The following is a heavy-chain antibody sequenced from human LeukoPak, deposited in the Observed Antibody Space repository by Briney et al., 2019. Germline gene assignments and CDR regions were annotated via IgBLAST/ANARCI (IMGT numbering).Heavy chain of an antibody. D-gene: IGHD6-19*01. V-gene: IGHV1-8*01. CDR1: GYSFTNFD. Sequence: GASVKVSCKASGYSFTNFDINWVRQATGQGLEWMGWMNPNSGNKGYAQKFQGRVTMTMNTSITTAYMGLSSLRSADTAVYYCARGPQWRGDYYYMDVWGRGTTVTVSS. CDR2: MNPNSGNK. CDR3: ARGPQWRGDYYYMDV. J-gene: IGHJ6*03.